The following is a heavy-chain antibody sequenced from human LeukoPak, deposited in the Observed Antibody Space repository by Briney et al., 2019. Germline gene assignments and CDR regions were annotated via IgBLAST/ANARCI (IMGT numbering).Heavy chain of an antibody. CDR2: VWSGGNNK. J-gene: IGHJ4*02. CDR1: GFIFSTYG. CDR3: AKDGQVGAIGYFDY. D-gene: IGHD1-26*01. Sequence: GGSLRLSCAASGFIFSTYGMHWVRQAPGKGLEWVAVVWSGGNNKYYSDSVKGRFNISRDNSKNTLYLQMNSLRAEDTAVYYCAKDGQVGAIGYFDYRGQGTLVTVSS. V-gene: IGHV3-33*06.